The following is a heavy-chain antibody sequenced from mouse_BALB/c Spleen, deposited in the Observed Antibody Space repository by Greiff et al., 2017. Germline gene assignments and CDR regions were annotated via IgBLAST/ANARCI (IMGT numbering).Heavy chain of an antibody. CDR3: ARDGISYGNRFAY. CDR2: ISYDGSN. V-gene: IGHV3-6*02. Sequence: EVQLQQSGPGLVKPSQSLSLTCSASGYSITSGYYWYWIRQLPGTQLEWMVYISYDGSNNYNPSLKYRISITRDTSKNQFFLKLKTVTTEDTATYYCARDGISYGNRFAYWGQGTLVTVSA. D-gene: IGHD2-1*01. CDR1: GYSITSGYY. J-gene: IGHJ3*01.